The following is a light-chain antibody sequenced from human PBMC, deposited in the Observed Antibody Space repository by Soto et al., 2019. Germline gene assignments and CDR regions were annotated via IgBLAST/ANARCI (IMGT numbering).Light chain of an antibody. CDR2: EVS. Sequence: QSVLTQPPSVSGSLGQSVTISCSGTSSDVGSYNRVSWYQQAPGTAPKVMIYEVSNRPSGVPDRFSGSKSGNTASLTISGLQPEDEADYYCYSFTTSNTYVFGTGTKVTVL. CDR3: YSFTTSNTYV. V-gene: IGLV2-18*02. CDR1: SSDVGSYNR. J-gene: IGLJ1*01.